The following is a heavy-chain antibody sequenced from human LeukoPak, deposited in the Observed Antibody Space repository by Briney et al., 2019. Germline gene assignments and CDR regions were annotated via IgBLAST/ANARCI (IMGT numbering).Heavy chain of an antibody. CDR2: IYYSGST. Sequence: PSETLSLTCTVSGGSISSHYWSWIRQPPGKGLEWIGYIYYSGSTNYNPSLKSRVTISVDTSKNQFSLKLSSVTAADTAVYYCARADFWSGYYVYWGQGTLVTASS. J-gene: IGHJ4*02. CDR1: GGSISSHY. V-gene: IGHV4-59*11. D-gene: IGHD3-3*01. CDR3: ARADFWSGYYVY.